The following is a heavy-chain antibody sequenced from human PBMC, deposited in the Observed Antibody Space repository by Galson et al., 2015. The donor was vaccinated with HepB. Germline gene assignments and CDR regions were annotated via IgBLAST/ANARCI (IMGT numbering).Heavy chain of an antibody. CDR1: GGSFSGYY. CDR2: INHSGST. CDR3: ARDLDGDYGDAFDI. J-gene: IGHJ3*02. Sequence: SEPLSLTCAVYGGSFSGYYWSWIRQPPGKGLEWIGEINHSGSTNYNPSLKSRVTISVDTSKNQFSLKLSSVSAADTAVYYCARDLDGDYGDAFDIWGQGTMVTVSS. D-gene: IGHD4-17*01. V-gene: IGHV4-34*01.